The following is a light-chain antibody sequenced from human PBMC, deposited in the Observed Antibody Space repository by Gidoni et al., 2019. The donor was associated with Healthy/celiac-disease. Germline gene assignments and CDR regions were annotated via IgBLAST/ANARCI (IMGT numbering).Light chain of an antibody. J-gene: IGLJ2*01. Sequence: QSALTPPPSASWSPVQSVTISCPGTSSDVGGYNYVSWYQAHPAKAPKLMIYEVSKRPSGFPDRFSGSKSGNTASMTVSGLQAEDEADYYCSSYAGSNNLVFGGGTKLTVL. V-gene: IGLV2-8*01. CDR1: SSDVGGYNY. CDR3: SSYAGSNNLV. CDR2: EVS.